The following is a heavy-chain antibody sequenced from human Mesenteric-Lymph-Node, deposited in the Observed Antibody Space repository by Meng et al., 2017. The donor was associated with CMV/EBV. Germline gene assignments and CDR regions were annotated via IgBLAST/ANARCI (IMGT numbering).Heavy chain of an antibody. CDR2: LRSDGSND. J-gene: IGHJ5*02. CDR1: GFSFSDYG. D-gene: IGHD2-2*02. V-gene: IGHV3-30*02. CDR3: VKGLGFCSSASCYNWFDP. Sequence: GGSLRLSCAASGFSFSDYGMHWLRQAPGKGLEWVAFLRSDGSNDLYADSVKGRFTISRDNSKNTVFLQMHSLRVEDTALYYCVKGLGFCSSASCYNWFDPWGQGTQVTVSS.